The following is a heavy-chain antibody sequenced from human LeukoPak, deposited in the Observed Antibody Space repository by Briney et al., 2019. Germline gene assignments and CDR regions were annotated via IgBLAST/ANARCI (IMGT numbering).Heavy chain of an antibody. CDR1: GGSFSGYY. V-gene: IGHV4-34*01. CDR2: INHSGST. Sequence: SETLSLTCAVYGGSFSGYYWSWIRQPPGKGLEWIGEINHSGSTNCNPPLKSRVTISIDTSKNQFSLKLSSVTAADTAVYYCARGGGYDFWSGSNYYYYYMEVWDKGTTVTVSS. J-gene: IGHJ6*03. D-gene: IGHD3-3*01. CDR3: ARGGGYDFWSGSNYYYYYMEV.